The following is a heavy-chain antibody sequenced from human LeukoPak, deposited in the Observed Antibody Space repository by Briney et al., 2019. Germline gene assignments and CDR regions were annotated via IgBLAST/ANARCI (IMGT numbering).Heavy chain of an antibody. D-gene: IGHD4-17*01. Sequence: PSQTLSLTCTVSGGSISSGDYYWSWIRQPPGKGLEWIGYIYYSGSTYYNPSLKSRVTISVDTSKNQFSLKLSSVTAADTAVYYYARDRQGVTTYYYYGMDVWGQGTTVTVSS. CDR3: ARDRQGVTTYYYYGMDV. J-gene: IGHJ6*02. CDR2: IYYSGST. CDR1: GGSISSGDYY. V-gene: IGHV4-30-4*01.